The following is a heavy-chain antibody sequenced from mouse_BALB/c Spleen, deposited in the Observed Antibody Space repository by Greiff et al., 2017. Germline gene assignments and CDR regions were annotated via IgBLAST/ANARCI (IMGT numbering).Heavy chain of an antibody. J-gene: IGHJ1*01. Sequence: EVHLVESGGGLVKPGGSLKLSCAASGFTFSSYAMSWVRQTPEKRLEWVASISSGGSTYYPDSVKGRFTISRDNARNILYLQMSSLRSEDTAMYYCARRGGYWYFDVWGAGTTVTVSS. CDR3: ARRGGYWYFDV. CDR1: GFTFSSYA. CDR2: ISSGGST. V-gene: IGHV5-6-5*01.